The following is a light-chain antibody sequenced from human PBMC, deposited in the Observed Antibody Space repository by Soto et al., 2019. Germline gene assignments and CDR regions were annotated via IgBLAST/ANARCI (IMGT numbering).Light chain of an antibody. CDR1: QGIGVY. V-gene: IGKV1-27*01. J-gene: IGKJ4*01. Sequence: DIQMTQSPSSLSASLGDRVTITRRASQGIGVYLARFQQKPGNVPKLLIYAASTLQSGVPSRFSGSGSGTDFTLTISSLQPEDVATYYCQKYNSAPLTFGGGTKVEIK. CDR2: AAS. CDR3: QKYNSAPLT.